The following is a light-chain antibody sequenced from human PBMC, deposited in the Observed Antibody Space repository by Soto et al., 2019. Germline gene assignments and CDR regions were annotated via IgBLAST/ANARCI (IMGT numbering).Light chain of an antibody. CDR3: CSYAGSSTLYV. CDR1: NSDIGNHNL. J-gene: IGLJ1*01. Sequence: QSVLTQPASVSGSPGQSISISCTGTNSDIGNHNLVSWYQLHAGKAPKLMIYDVTKRPSGVSNRFSGSKSGNTASLTISELQVEDEADYYCCSYAGSSTLYVFGTGTKVTVL. V-gene: IGLV2-23*02. CDR2: DVT.